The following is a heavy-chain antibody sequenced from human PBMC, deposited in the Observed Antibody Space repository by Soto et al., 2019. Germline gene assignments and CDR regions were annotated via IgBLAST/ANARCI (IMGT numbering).Heavy chain of an antibody. CDR3: ARYIVVVPAGMRRCFHY. J-gene: IGHJ4*02. V-gene: IGHV4-59*12. CDR1: GASISSYY. Sequence: PSETLSLTCTVSGASISSYYWSWIRQPPGKGLEWIGYIYYSGSTNYNPSLKSRVTMSLDTSKNQFSLKLSSVTAADTAVYYCARYIVVVPAGMRRCFHYWGPRTLVTLSS. CDR2: IYYSGST. D-gene: IGHD2-2*01.